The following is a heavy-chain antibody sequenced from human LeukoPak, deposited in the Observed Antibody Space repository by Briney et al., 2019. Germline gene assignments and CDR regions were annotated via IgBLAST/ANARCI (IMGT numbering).Heavy chain of an antibody. CDR1: GFTFSSYA. Sequence: GGSLRLSCAASGFTFSSYAMSWGRQAPGKGLEWVSAISGSGGSTYYADSVKGRFTISRDNSKNTLYLQMNSLRAEDTAVYYCAKDYVPDIVVVVAATEFDPWGQGTLVTVPS. V-gene: IGHV3-23*01. J-gene: IGHJ5*02. D-gene: IGHD2-15*01. CDR2: ISGSGGST. CDR3: AKDYVPDIVVVVAATEFDP.